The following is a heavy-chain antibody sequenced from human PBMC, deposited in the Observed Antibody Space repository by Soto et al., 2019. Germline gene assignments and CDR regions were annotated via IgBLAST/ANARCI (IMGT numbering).Heavy chain of an antibody. Sequence: QVQLVESGGGVVQPGRSLGLSCVASGFTFSSHGMHWVRQAPGKGLEWVAGIRSDGSKNYADSVKGRFTISRDSSKNTVYLQMDSLRGEDTALYFCARVYATSGLAYWGQGTLVTVSS. D-gene: IGHD2-8*01. CDR3: ARVYATSGLAY. J-gene: IGHJ4*02. V-gene: IGHV3-33*01. CDR2: IRSDGSK. CDR1: GFTFSSHG.